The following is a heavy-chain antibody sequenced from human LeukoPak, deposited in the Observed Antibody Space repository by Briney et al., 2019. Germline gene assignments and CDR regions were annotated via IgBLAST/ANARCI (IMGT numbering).Heavy chain of an antibody. V-gene: IGHV5-51*01. D-gene: IGHD1-7*01. CDR2: IYPGDSDT. Sequence: GESLKISCKGSGYSFTSYWIGWVRQMPGKGLEWMGIIYPGDSDTRYSPSFQGQVTISADKSISTAYLQWSSLKASATAMYYCARPIVPYNWNSYDALDIWGQGTMVTVSS. CDR1: GYSFTSYW. J-gene: IGHJ3*02. CDR3: ARPIVPYNWNSYDALDI.